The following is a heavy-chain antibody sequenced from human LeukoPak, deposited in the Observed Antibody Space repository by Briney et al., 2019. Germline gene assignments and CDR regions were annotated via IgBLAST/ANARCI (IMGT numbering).Heavy chain of an antibody. Sequence: GGSLRLSCAASGFTFSSYGMHWVRQAPGKGLEWVAVISYDGSNKYYADSVKGRFTISRDNSKNTLYLQMNSLRAEDTAVYYCAKALSYYGDYVGYYYYGMGVWGKGTTVTVSS. CDR3: AKALSYYGDYVGYYYYGMGV. D-gene: IGHD4-17*01. V-gene: IGHV3-30*18. J-gene: IGHJ6*04. CDR1: GFTFSSYG. CDR2: ISYDGSNK.